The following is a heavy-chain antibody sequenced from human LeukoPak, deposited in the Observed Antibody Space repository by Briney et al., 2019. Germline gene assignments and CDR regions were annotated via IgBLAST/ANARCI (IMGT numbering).Heavy chain of an antibody. CDR1: GFTFDDYA. J-gene: IGHJ4*02. V-gene: IGHV3-43*02. Sequence: GGSLRLSCAASGFTFDDYAMHWVRHAPGKGLEWVSLISGDGGSTYYAGSVKGRFTISRDNSKNSLYLQMNSLRAEDTAVYYCARGGIVVVPAARPLDYWGQGTLVTVSS. CDR3: ARGGIVVVPAARPLDY. D-gene: IGHD2-2*02. CDR2: ISGDGGST.